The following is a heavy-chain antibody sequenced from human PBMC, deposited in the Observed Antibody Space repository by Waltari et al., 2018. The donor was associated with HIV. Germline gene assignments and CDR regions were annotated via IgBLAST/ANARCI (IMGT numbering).Heavy chain of an antibody. CDR2: ISYDGSNK. CDR3: AKKTTKVNTLMVSYFDY. D-gene: IGHD5-18*01. Sequence: QVQLVESGGGVVQPGRSLRLSCAASGFTFSRYGMHWVRQAPGKGLGWVAVISYDGSNKYYADSVKGRFTISRDNSKNTLYLQMNSLRDEDTAIYYCAKKTTKVNTLMVSYFDYWGQGTLVTVSS. CDR1: GFTFSRYG. J-gene: IGHJ4*02. V-gene: IGHV3-30*18.